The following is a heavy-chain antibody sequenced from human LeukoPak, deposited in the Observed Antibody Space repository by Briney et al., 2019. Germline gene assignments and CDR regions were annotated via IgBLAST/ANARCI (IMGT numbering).Heavy chain of an antibody. CDR3: ARSYYEYYYDSSGYYRPYFDY. D-gene: IGHD3-22*01. V-gene: IGHV3-23*01. Sequence: GGSLRLSCASSGFTFSSYAMSWVRQAPGKGLEWVSTIGGTGVRTYYADSVKGRFTISRDNSKNTLYLQMNSLRAEDTAVYYCARSYYEYYYDSSGYYRPYFDYWGQGTLVTVSS. CDR2: IGGTGVRT. J-gene: IGHJ4*02. CDR1: GFTFSSYA.